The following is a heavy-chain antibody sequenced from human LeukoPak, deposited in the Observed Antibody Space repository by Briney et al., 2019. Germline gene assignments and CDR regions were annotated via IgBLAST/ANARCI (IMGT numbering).Heavy chain of an antibody. V-gene: IGHV3-21*01. CDR1: GFTLSSYR. D-gene: IGHD3-22*01. J-gene: IGHJ3*01. CDR2: ISSSSSHI. CDR3: ARDPRDGRGQGAFDF. Sequence: PGGSLRLSWAASGFTLSSYRMNWVRQAPGKGLGWVSSISSSSSHIYYADSVKGRFTISRDNAKNSLYLQMNSLRAEDTAVYYCARDPRDGRGQGAFDFWGQGTMVTVSP.